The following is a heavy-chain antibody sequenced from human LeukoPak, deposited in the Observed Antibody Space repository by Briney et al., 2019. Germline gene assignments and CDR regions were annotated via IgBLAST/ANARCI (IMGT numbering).Heavy chain of an antibody. CDR3: ARDGDTVLTRGYYYYMDV. CDR2: ITSNSSYI. CDR1: GFTFSSYT. V-gene: IGHV3-21*01. D-gene: IGHD4-23*01. Sequence: GGSLRLSCAASGFTFSSYTMNWVRQAPGKGPEWVSSITSNSSYIYYADSVKGRFTISRDNARNSLYLQMNSLRAEDTALYYCARDGDTVLTRGYYYYMDVWGKGTTVTVSS. J-gene: IGHJ6*03.